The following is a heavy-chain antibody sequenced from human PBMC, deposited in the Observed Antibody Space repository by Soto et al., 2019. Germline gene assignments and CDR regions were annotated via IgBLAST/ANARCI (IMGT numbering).Heavy chain of an antibody. V-gene: IGHV3-74*01. CDR2: INSDGSST. D-gene: IGHD6-13*01. J-gene: IGHJ6*03. CDR3: ARSVGSSRYGDYMDV. Sequence: GGSLRLSCAASGFTFSSYWMHWVRQAPGKGLVWVSRINSDGSSTSYADSVKGRFTISRDNAKNTLYLQMNSLRAEDTAVYYCARSVGSSRYGDYMDVWGKGTTVTVS. CDR1: GFTFSSYW.